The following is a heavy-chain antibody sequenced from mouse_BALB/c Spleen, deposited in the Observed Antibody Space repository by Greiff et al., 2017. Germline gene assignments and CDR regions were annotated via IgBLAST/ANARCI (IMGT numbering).Heavy chain of an antibody. J-gene: IGHJ2*01. Sequence: DVQLVESGGGLVQPGGSLKLSCAASGFTFSSYTMSWVRQTPEKRLEWVAYISNGGGSTYYPDTVKGRFTISRDNAKNTLYLQMSSLKSEDTAMYYCARHGTYGNCFDYWGQGTTLTVAS. CDR3: ARHGTYGNCFDY. CDR1: GFTFSSYT. V-gene: IGHV5-12-2*01. CDR2: ISNGGGST. D-gene: IGHD2-1*01.